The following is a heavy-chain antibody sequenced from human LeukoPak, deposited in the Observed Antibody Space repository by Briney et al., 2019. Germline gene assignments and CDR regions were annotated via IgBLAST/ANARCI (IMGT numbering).Heavy chain of an antibody. CDR3: ARGVEGRFDY. Sequence: SETLSLTCAVYGGSFSGYYWSWIRQPPGKGLEWIGEINHSGSSNYNPSLKSRATISVDTSKNQFSLKLSSVTAADTAVYYCARGVEGRFDYWGQGTLVTVSS. CDR2: INHSGSS. D-gene: IGHD1-26*01. CDR1: GGSFSGYY. V-gene: IGHV4-34*01. J-gene: IGHJ4*02.